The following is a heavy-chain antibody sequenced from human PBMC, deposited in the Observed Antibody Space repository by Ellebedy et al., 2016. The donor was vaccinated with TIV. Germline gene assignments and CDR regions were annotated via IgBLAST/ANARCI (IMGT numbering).Heavy chain of an antibody. V-gene: IGHV3-53*01. D-gene: IGHD6-6*01. CDR3: AREAGISSFRHWYIDL. CDR2: TGST. Sequence: GESLKISCEASGFTFNNHAVSWVRQAPGKGLEWISGTGSTFSADSVQGRSTVSRDNSKQMVYLQMNSLTSEDTGVYYCAREAGISSFRHWYIDLWGRGTLVIVSS. CDR1: GFTFNNHA. J-gene: IGHJ2*01.